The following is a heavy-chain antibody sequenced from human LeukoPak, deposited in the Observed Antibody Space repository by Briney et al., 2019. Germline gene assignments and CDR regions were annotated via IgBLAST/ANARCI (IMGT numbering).Heavy chain of an antibody. Sequence: GSLRLSCAASGFTFSSYSMNWIRQPPGKGLEWIGSAHYTGETYYNPSFKSRVTISVDTSKSQFSLKLSPVTAADTAVYFCARDSRYDSSCHAPWGQGSLVTVSS. CDR1: GFTFSSYS. CDR2: AHYTGET. V-gene: IGHV4-39*07. D-gene: IGHD3-22*01. CDR3: ARDSRYDSSCHAP. J-gene: IGHJ5*02.